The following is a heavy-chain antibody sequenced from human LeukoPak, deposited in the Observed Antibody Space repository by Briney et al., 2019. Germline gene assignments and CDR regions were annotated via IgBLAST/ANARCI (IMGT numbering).Heavy chain of an antibody. V-gene: IGHV5-51*01. J-gene: IGHJ3*02. Sequence: GESLKISRKGSGYSFTSYWIGWVRQMPGKGLEWMGIIYPGDSDTRYSPSFQGQVTISADKSISTAYLQWSSLKASDTAMYYCARLRSAYGDYGDAFDIWGQGTMVTVSS. D-gene: IGHD4-17*01. CDR3: ARLRSAYGDYGDAFDI. CDR2: IYPGDSDT. CDR1: GYSFTSYW.